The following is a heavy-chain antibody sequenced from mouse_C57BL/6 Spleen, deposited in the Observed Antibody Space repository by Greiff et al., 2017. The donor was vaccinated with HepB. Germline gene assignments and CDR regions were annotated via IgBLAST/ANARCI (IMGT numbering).Heavy chain of an antibody. D-gene: IGHD1-1*01. CDR2: ISSGGSYT. J-gene: IGHJ1*03. Sequence: DVQLVESGGDLVKPGGSLKLSCAASGFTFSSYGMSWVRQTPDKRLEWVATISSGGSYTYYPDSVKGRFTISRDNAKNTLYLQMSSLKSEDTAMYYCARQGGSSLWYFDVWGTGTTVTVSS. CDR1: GFTFSSYG. CDR3: ARQGGSSLWYFDV. V-gene: IGHV5-6*01.